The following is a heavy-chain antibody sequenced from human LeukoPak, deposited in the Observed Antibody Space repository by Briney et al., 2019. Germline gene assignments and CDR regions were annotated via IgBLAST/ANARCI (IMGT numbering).Heavy chain of an antibody. Sequence: GGSLRLSCAASGFTFSSYWMHWVRQAPGKGLVWVSRLNSDGSSTSYADSVKGRFTISRDNAETTLHLQMNNLSAEDTAVYYCARASKRNSINFDYWGQGALVTVSS. CDR2: LNSDGSST. CDR3: ARASKRNSINFDY. J-gene: IGHJ4*02. V-gene: IGHV3-74*01. CDR1: GFTFSSYW. D-gene: IGHD1-7*01.